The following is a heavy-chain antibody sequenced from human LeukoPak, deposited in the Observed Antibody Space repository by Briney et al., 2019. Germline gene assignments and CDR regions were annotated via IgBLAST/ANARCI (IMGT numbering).Heavy chain of an antibody. Sequence: RPGTLSHTCALPVYSLSGGNYWAWTPRPPGKGRGWIGCIYHGGSTSYNRSLKSRVTISVETSKNQFSLKRSSVTAADTAVYYCARGSDRRRYFDYWGQGTLVTVSS. CDR2: IYHGGST. J-gene: IGHJ4*02. CDR1: VYSLSGGNY. CDR3: ARGSDRRRYFDY. V-gene: IGHV4-38-2*01.